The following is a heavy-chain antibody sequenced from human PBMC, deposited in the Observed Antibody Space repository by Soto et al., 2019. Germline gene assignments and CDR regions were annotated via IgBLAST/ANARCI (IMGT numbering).Heavy chain of an antibody. J-gene: IGHJ4*02. D-gene: IGHD3-3*02. CDR3: AKSDISY. V-gene: IGHV3-30*18. CDR1: GFTFSSYG. CDR2: ISYDGSNK. Sequence: GGSLRLSCAASGFTFSSYGMHWVRQAPGKGLEWLAVISYDGSNKYYADSVKGRFTISRDNSKNTLYLQMNSLRAEDTAVYYCAKSDISYWGQGTLVTVSS.